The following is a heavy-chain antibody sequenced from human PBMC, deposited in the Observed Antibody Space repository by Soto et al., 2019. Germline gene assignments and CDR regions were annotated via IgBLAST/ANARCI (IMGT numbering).Heavy chain of an antibody. J-gene: IGHJ4*02. CDR2: VTGSGGAT. D-gene: IGHD5-18*01. CDR1: GFTFSSFA. CDR3: TKGKVVDKALVGDC. Sequence: EVQLLESGGALVQPGGSLRLSCAASGFTFSSFAMSWVRQAPGKGLEWVSTVTGSGGATHYADSVKGRFTISRDNSKNTLYLQMNSLRDEDTAVYYCTKGKVVDKALVGDCWGQGTLVTVSS. V-gene: IGHV3-23*01.